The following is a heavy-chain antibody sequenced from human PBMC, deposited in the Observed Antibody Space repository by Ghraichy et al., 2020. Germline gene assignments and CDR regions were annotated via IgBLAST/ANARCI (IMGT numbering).Heavy chain of an antibody. V-gene: IGHV3-21*01. CDR3: ARGGRLRIAAAGDY. CDR2: ISSSSSYI. CDR1: GFTFSSYS. Sequence: GGSLRLSCAASGFTFSSYSMNWVRQAPGKGVEWVSSISSSSSYIYYADSVKGRFTISRDNAKNSLYLQMNSLRAEDTAVYYCARGGRLRIAAAGDYWGQGTLVTVSS. J-gene: IGHJ4*02. D-gene: IGHD6-13*01.